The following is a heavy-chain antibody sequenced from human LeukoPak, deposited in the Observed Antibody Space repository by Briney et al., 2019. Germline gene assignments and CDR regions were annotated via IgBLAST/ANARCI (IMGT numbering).Heavy chain of an antibody. J-gene: IGHJ6*03. V-gene: IGHV1-69*13. CDR3: ASTGGYCSSTSCYDGGDYYYYYMDV. CDR2: IIPIFGTA. CDR1: GGTFSSYA. Sequence: SVKVSCKASGGTFSSYAIRWVRQAPGQGLEWMGGIIPIFGTANYAQKFQGRVTITANESTSTAYMELSSLRSEDTAVYYCASTGGYCSSTSCYDGGDYYYYYMDVWGKGTTVTVSS. D-gene: IGHD2-2*01.